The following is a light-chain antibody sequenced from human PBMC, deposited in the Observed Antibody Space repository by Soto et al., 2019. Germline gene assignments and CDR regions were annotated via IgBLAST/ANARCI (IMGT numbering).Light chain of an antibody. V-gene: IGKV1-5*01. CDR1: QNISIY. Sequence: DIQMTQSPFSLSASVGDSVTITCRASQNISIYLNWYQQKPGKAPRFLIYDVSVLESGAPSRFSGSGSGTDFTLTISSLRPDDFATFYCQQYKVYPYTFGQGSRLDIQ. J-gene: IGKJ2*01. CDR3: QQYKVYPYT. CDR2: DVS.